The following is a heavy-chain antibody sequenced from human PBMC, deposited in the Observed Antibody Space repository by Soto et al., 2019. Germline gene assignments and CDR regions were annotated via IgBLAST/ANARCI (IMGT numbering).Heavy chain of an antibody. Sequence: SETLSLTCAVYGGSFRGYYWSWIRQPPGKGLEWIGEINHSGSTNYNPSLKSRVTISVDTSKNQSSLKLSSVTAADTAVYYCARVYGRGFLRPTNWFDPWGQGTLVTVSS. CDR1: GGSFRGYY. CDR2: INHSGST. J-gene: IGHJ5*02. V-gene: IGHV4-34*01. D-gene: IGHD3-3*01. CDR3: ARVYGRGFLRPTNWFDP.